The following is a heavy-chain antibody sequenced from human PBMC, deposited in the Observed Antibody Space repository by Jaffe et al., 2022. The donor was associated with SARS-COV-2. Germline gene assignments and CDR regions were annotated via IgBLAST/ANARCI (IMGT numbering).Heavy chain of an antibody. CDR3: ARRLIAVADLYYFDY. CDR2: IYYSGST. J-gene: IGHJ4*02. V-gene: IGHV4-39*01. D-gene: IGHD6-19*01. Sequence: QLQLQESGPGLVKPSETLSLTCTVSGGSISSSSYYWGWIRQPPGKGLEWIGSIYYSGSTYYNPSLKSRVTISVDTSKNQFSLKLSSVTAADTAVYYCARRLIAVADLYYFDYWGQGTLVTVSS. CDR1: GGSISSSSYY.